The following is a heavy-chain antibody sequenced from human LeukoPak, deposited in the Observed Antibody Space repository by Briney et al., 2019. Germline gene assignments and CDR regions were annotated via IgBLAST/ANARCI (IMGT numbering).Heavy chain of an antibody. CDR1: GYTFTCYY. CDR2: INPNSGGT. Sequence: GASVKLSCKASGYTFTCYYMHWVRQAPGQGLEWMGWINPNSGGTNYVQKFQGRVTMTRDTSISTAYMELSRLRSDDTAVYYCARVVERYRSGGGYWGQGTLVTVSS. V-gene: IGHV1-2*02. CDR3: ARVVERYRSGGGY. J-gene: IGHJ4*02. D-gene: IGHD2-15*01.